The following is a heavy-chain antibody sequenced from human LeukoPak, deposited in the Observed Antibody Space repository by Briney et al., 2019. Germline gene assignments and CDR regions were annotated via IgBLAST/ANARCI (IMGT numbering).Heavy chain of an antibody. V-gene: IGHV3-30*03. CDR2: ISSDGIQK. CDR3: ATDLGPQLGYDS. Sequence: GGSLRLSCAASEFTSTSYGMHWVRQAPGRGLEWVTHISSDGIQKYYADSVKGRFTISRDNSNNTLFLQMNGLRPEDTAVYYYATDLGPQLGYDSWGQGTLVTVYS. CDR1: EFTSTSYG. D-gene: IGHD1-1*01. J-gene: IGHJ4*02.